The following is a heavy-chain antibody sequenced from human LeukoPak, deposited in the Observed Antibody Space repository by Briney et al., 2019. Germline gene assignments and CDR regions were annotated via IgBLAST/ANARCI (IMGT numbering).Heavy chain of an antibody. CDR2: MNPNSGNT. Sequence: ASVKVSCKASGYTFTSYDINWVRQATGQGLEWMGWMNPNSGNTGYAQKFQGRVTMTRHTSISTAYMELSSLRSEDTAVYYCARGKKKVTIFGVVIGLEWFDPWGQGTLVTVSS. J-gene: IGHJ5*02. CDR1: GYTFTSYD. V-gene: IGHV1-8*01. D-gene: IGHD3-3*01. CDR3: ARGKKKVTIFGVVIGLEWFDP.